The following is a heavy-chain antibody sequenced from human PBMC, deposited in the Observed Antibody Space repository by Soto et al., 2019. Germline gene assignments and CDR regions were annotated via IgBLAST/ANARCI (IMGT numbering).Heavy chain of an antibody. V-gene: IGHV4-39*01. D-gene: IGHD6-13*01. J-gene: IGHJ4*02. CDR1: VGSIRSSTYY. CDR2: IYYSGST. Sequence: SETLSLTCTVSVGSIRSSTYYWGWIRQPPGKGLEWIGSIYYSGSTHYNPSLKSRVTMSVDTSTNQFSLKLNSVTAADTAVYYCARGYSNNWHPYFDYWGQGTLVTVSS. CDR3: ARGYSNNWHPYFDY.